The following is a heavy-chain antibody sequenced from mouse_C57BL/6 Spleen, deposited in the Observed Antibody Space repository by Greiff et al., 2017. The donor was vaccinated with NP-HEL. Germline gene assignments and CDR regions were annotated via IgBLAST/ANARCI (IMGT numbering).Heavy chain of an antibody. CDR2: IYPRSGNT. CDR3: ARSGVTTVVAKDYAMDY. V-gene: IGHV1-81*01. Sequence: QVQLQQSGAELARPGASVKLSCKASGYTFTSYGISWVKQRTGQGLEWIGEIYPRSGNTYYNEKFKGKATLTADKSSSTAYMELRSLTSEDSAVYFCARSGVTTVVAKDYAMDYWGQGTSVTVSS. CDR1: GYTFTSYG. J-gene: IGHJ4*01. D-gene: IGHD1-1*01.